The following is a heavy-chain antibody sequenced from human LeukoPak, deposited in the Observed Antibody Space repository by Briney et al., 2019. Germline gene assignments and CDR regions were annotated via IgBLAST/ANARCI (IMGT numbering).Heavy chain of an antibody. D-gene: IGHD1-26*01. CDR1: GFTFSSYG. V-gene: IGHV3-7*01. CDR2: IKQDGSEK. Sequence: GGSLRLSCAASGFTFSSYGMHWVRQAPGKGLEWVANIKQDGSEKYYVDSVKGRFTISRDNAKNSLYLQMNNLRAEDTAVYYCARDSGSYPFDYWGQGTLVTVSS. J-gene: IGHJ4*02. CDR3: ARDSGSYPFDY.